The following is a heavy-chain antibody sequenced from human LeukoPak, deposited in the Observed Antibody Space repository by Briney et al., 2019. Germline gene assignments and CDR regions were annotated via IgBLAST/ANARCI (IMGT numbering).Heavy chain of an antibody. D-gene: IGHD1-1*01. CDR2: IIAIFGIA. J-gene: IGHJ6*02. V-gene: IGHV1-69*04. CDR3: ASLLSINWNQQRGMDV. Sequence: SVKVSCKASGGTFSSYAISWVRHAPGQGLEWMGRIIAIFGIANYAQKFQGRVTITADKSTSTAYMELSSLRSEDTAVYYCASLLSINWNQQRGMDVWGQGTTVTVSS. CDR1: GGTFSSYA.